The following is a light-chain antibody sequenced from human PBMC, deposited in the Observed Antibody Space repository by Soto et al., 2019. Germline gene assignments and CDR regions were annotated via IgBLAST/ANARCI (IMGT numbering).Light chain of an antibody. J-gene: IGKJ1*01. Sequence: LTQYPSTLSASLGDIVVIAWRASQNFSSWLAWYQQKPGKAPKLLIYGASSRATGIPDRFSGSGSGTDFTLTISRLEPEDFAVYYCQQYGSSPVAFGQGTKVDIK. CDR2: GAS. CDR3: QQYGSSPVA. V-gene: IGKV3-20*01. CDR1: QNFSSW.